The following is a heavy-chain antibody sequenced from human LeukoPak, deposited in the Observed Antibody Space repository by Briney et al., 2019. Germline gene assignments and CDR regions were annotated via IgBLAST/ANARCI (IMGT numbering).Heavy chain of an antibody. CDR1: GGSISRYY. CDR3: ARSDYHNSGSHTVFDAFDI. D-gene: IGHD3-10*01. Sequence: SETLSLTCTESGGSISRYYWSWIRRPPGKGLEWIGYIDDSGNTSYNPSLKSQVTISVDKSKNQFSLKLSFVTAADTAMYYCARSDYHNSGSHTVFDAFDIWGQGTRVTVSS. V-gene: IGHV4-59*01. CDR2: IDDSGNT. J-gene: IGHJ3*02.